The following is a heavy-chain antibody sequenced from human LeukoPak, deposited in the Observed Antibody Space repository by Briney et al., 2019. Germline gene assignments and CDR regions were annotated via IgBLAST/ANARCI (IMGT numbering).Heavy chain of an antibody. D-gene: IGHD2-15*01. Sequence: SETLSLTCTVSGGSISSYYWSWIRQPAGKGLEWIGRIYTSGSTNYNPSLKSRVTMSVDTSKNQFSLKLSSVTAADTAVYYCASVPFQGYHFPAEYFQHWGQGTLVTVSS. V-gene: IGHV4-4*07. CDR1: GGSISSYY. CDR3: ASVPFQGYHFPAEYFQH. J-gene: IGHJ1*01. CDR2: IYTSGST.